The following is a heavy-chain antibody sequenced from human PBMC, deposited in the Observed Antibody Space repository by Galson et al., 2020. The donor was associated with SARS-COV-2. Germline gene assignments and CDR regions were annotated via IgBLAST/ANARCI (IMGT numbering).Heavy chain of an antibody. Sequence: SQASETLSLTCAVYGGSFSGYYWSWIRQPPGKGLEWIGEINHTGSTNYNPSLKSRVTLSVDTSKKQFSLKLSSVTAADTAVYYCTRDRLSFSGSVRFYYWGQGTLVTVCS. J-gene: IGHJ4*02. D-gene: IGHD3-10*01. V-gene: IGHV4-34*01. CDR2: INHTGST. CDR3: TRDRLSFSGSVRFYY. CDR1: GGSFSGYY.